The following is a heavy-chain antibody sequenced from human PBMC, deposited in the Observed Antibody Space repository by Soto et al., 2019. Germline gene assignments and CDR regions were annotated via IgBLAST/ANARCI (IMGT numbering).Heavy chain of an antibody. Sequence: QVHLVESGAEVKKPGASVKVSCKGSGYAFTTYGITWVRQAPGQGLEWMGWISAHNGNTNYAQKLQGRVTVTRDTSTTTAYMELRSLRSDDTAVYYCARGRYGDYWGQGALVTVSS. CDR2: ISAHNGNT. CDR1: GYAFTTYG. CDR3: ARGRYGDY. D-gene: IGHD1-1*01. V-gene: IGHV1-18*01. J-gene: IGHJ4*02.